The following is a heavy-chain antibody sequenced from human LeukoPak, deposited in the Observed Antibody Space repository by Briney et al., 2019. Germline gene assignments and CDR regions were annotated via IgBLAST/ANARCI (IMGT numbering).Heavy chain of an antibody. CDR3: ARSSGSTFDY. Sequence: GASVTVSCTASGYTFTSYYIHWVRQAPGQGLEWMGIINPSGGSTSYAQKFQGRVTMTRDTSTSTVYMELSSLRSEDTAVYYCARSSGSTFDYWGQGTLVTVSS. CDR1: GYTFTSYY. V-gene: IGHV1-46*01. D-gene: IGHD6-19*01. CDR2: INPSGGST. J-gene: IGHJ4*02.